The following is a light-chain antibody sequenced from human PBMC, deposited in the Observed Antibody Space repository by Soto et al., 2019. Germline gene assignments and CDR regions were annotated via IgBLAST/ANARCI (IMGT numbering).Light chain of an antibody. CDR2: GAF. Sequence: EIVITQSPAXLXVSPGERATLXCRGSQSVSNNYLAWYQQRPGQAPRLLIFGAFNRATGIPARFSGSGSGTDFTLTISRLEPEDFALYYCQQYGRSPTTFGQGTKVDI. J-gene: IGKJ1*01. CDR1: QSVSNNY. V-gene: IGKV3-20*01. CDR3: QQYGRSPTT.